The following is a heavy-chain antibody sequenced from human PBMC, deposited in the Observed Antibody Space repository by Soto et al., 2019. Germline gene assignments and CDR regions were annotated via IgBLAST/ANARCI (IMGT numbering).Heavy chain of an antibody. V-gene: IGHV1-8*01. CDR2: MSPNSGNT. CDR3: ARLYCRGDRCYYLFDH. J-gene: IGHJ4*02. CDR1: GYTFTSYN. Sequence: ASVKVSCKASGYTFTSYNINWVRQATGRGLEWMGWMSPNSGNTGYARKFLARVTMTRNTSISTAYMELSSLTSEDTAVYYCARLYCRGDRCYYLFDHCGQGTLVTVSS. D-gene: IGHD2-15*01.